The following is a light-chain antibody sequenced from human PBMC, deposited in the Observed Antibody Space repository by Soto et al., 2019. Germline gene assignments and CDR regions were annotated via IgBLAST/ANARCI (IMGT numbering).Light chain of an antibody. J-gene: IGKJ5*01. CDR3: QQRSNWGIT. CDR2: DAS. CDR1: QSINSN. V-gene: IGKV3-11*01. Sequence: THSPATLSVSPGDRATLSFRASQSINSNLAWYQQQPGQAPRLLIYDASNRATGIPARFSGSGSGTDFTLTISSLEPEDFAVYYCQQRSNWGITFGQGTRLEIK.